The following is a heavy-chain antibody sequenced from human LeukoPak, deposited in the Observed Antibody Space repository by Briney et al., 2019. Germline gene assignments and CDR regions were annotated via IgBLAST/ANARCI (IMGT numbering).Heavy chain of an antibody. CDR3: AREFRIAAAGA. CDR2: IYYSGST. D-gene: IGHD6-13*01. J-gene: IGHJ4*02. Sequence: PSETLSLTCTVSGGSISSYYWSWIRQPPGKGLEWIGSIYYSGSTYYNPSLKSRVTISVDTSKNQFSLKLSSVTAADTAVYYCAREFRIAAAGAWGQGTLVTVSS. V-gene: IGHV4-39*02. CDR1: GGSISSYY.